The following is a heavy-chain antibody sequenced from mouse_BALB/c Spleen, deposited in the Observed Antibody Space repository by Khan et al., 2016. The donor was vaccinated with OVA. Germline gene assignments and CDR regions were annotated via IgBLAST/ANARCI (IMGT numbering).Heavy chain of an antibody. Sequence: EVQLQESGPGLVKPSQSLSLTCTVTGYSITSDYAWNLIRQFPGNKLEWMGYISSTGSTNYKPSLKGRISITRDTYKTPFFLNLNSVTSEDTASFYFARSLYYSDSYALDYWGQGTSVTVSS. J-gene: IGHJ4*01. CDR2: ISSTGST. CDR1: GYSITSDYA. D-gene: IGHD2-13*01. CDR3: ARSLYYSDSYALDY. V-gene: IGHV3-2*02.